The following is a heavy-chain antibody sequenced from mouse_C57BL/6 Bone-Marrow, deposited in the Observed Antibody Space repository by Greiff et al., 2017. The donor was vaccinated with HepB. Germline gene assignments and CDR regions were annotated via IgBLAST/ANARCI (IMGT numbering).Heavy chain of an antibody. V-gene: IGHV7-3*01. CDR1: GFTFTDYY. CDR2: IRNKANGYTT. J-gene: IGHJ1*03. CDR3: ARYGSSGDWYFDV. D-gene: IGHD1-1*01. Sequence: DVQLVESGGGLVQPGGSLSLSCAASGFTFTDYYMSWVRQPPGKALEWLGFIRNKANGYTTEYSASVKGRFTISRDNSQSILYLQMNALRAEDSATYYCARYGSSGDWYFDVWGTGTTVTVSS.